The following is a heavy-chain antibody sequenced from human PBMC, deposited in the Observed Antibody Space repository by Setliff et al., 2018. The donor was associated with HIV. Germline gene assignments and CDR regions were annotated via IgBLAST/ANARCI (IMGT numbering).Heavy chain of an antibody. CDR2: IKASESK. Sequence: SETLSLTCTVSGGSISSSNFYWSWIRQAPGKGLEWIGEIKASESKHNNPSLKSRVTMSVDTSKKQFSLKLTSVTAADTAVYYCARGGGITWRSYSFDYWGQGTLVTVSS. D-gene: IGHD3-10*01. CDR1: GGSISSSNFY. V-gene: IGHV4-39*07. CDR3: ARGGGITWRSYSFDY. J-gene: IGHJ4*02.